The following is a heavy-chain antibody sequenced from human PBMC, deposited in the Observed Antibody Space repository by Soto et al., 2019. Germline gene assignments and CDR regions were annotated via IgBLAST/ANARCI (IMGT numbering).Heavy chain of an antibody. CDR2: INPQTGGT. Sequence: GASVKVSCKASGYTFTGYYIHWVREAPGQGLEWMGWINPQTGGTSYAQKFQGRVTLSRDTSINTAYLERSRLRFDDAAVYFCARERYQVISDGMDVWGQGTTGTVSS. V-gene: IGHV1-2*02. CDR3: ARERYQVISDGMDV. D-gene: IGHD2-2*01. J-gene: IGHJ6*02. CDR1: GYTFTGYY.